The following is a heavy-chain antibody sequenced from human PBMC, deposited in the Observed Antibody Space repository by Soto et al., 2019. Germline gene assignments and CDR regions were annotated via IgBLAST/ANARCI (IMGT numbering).Heavy chain of an antibody. V-gene: IGHV1-69*13. CDR3: ARVPRYSSSSYYYYGMDV. CDR1: GGTFSSYA. CDR2: IIPIFGTA. J-gene: IGHJ6*02. D-gene: IGHD6-6*01. Sequence: ASVKVSCKASGGTFSSYAISWVRQAPGQGLEWMGGIIPIFGTANYAQKFQGRVTITADESTSTAYMELSSLRSEDTAVYYCARVPRYSSSSYYYYGMDVWGQGTTVTVSS.